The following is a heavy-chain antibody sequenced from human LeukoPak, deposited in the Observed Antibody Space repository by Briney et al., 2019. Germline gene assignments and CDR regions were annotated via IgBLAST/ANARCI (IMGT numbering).Heavy chain of an antibody. Sequence: SETLSLTCTVSGGSISDYYWSWIRQPPGKGLEWIGYINYSGNTNYNPSLKSRVTISVDTSKNQFSLRLTSATAADTAVFYCAREGRQDYVYFDYWGQGSLVTVSS. CDR1: GGSISDYY. CDR2: INYSGNT. V-gene: IGHV4-59*01. CDR3: AREGRQDYVYFDY. D-gene: IGHD4-17*01. J-gene: IGHJ4*02.